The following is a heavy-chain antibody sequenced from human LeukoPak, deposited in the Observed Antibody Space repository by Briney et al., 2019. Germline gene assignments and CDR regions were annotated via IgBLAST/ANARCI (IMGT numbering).Heavy chain of an antibody. CDR1: GGSISSGGYY. J-gene: IGHJ3*02. CDR2: IYYSGST. Sequence: PSETLSLTCTVSGGSISSGGYYWSWIRQHPGKGLEWIGYIYYSGSTYYNPSLKSRVTISVDTSKNQFSLKLSSVTAADTAVYYCARDYRLSNAFDIWGQGTMVTLSS. D-gene: IGHD3-16*02. V-gene: IGHV4-31*03. CDR3: ARDYRLSNAFDI.